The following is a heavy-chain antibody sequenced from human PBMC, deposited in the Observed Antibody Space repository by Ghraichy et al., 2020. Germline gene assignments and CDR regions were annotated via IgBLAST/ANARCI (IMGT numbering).Heavy chain of an antibody. V-gene: IGHV3-23*01. D-gene: IGHD4-23*01. CDR1: TFTFSRYA. Sequence: GGSLRLSCAASTFTFSRYAMMWVRQAPGKGLEWVSAITVNGGLTKYADSVKGRFTISRDNSKSTLYLQMNSLRVDDTAVYYCARDPNGDYVGAFDFWGQGTMVTVSS. CDR2: ITVNGGLT. J-gene: IGHJ3*01. CDR3: ARDPNGDYVGAFDF.